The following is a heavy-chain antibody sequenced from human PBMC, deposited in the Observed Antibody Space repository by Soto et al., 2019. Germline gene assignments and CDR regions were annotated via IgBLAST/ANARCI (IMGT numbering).Heavy chain of an antibody. V-gene: IGHV3-49*04. J-gene: IGHJ4*02. CDR2: IRAKAHGGTT. Sequence: EVQLVESGGGLVQPGRSLRLSCTASAFNFADYAMNWVRQVPGKGLEWVGFIRAKAHGGTTDYAASVKGRFTILRDDSKSIDYLQMNSLTTEDTAHYCCTRASDSSPLDYWGQGTRVTVSS. D-gene: IGHD6-13*01. CDR3: TRASDSSPLDY. CDR1: AFNFADYA.